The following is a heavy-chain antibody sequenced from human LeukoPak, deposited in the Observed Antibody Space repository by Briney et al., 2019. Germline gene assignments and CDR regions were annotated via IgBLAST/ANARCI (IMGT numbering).Heavy chain of an antibody. Sequence: GGSLRLSCAASGFTFSSYWMHWVRQAPGKGLVWVSRINSDGSSTSYADSVKGRFTISRDNAKNSLYLQMNSLRAEDTAVYYCARACSGGSCYNYWGQGTLVTVSS. CDR1: GFTFSSYW. CDR2: INSDGSST. V-gene: IGHV3-74*01. D-gene: IGHD2-15*01. J-gene: IGHJ4*02. CDR3: ARACSGGSCYNY.